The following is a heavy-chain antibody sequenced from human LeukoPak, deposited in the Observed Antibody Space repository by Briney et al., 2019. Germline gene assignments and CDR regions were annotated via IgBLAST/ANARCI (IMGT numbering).Heavy chain of an antibody. CDR3: ARDLKRGYSGYGPVV. Sequence: GGSLRLSCAASGFTFSSYSMNWVRQAPGKGLEWVSYISSSIITIYYADSVKGRFTISRDNAKNSLYLQMNVLRAEDTAVYYCARDLKRGYSGYGPVVWGQGTLVTVSS. CDR1: GFTFSSYS. CDR2: ISSSIITI. J-gene: IGHJ4*02. D-gene: IGHD5-12*01. V-gene: IGHV3-48*01.